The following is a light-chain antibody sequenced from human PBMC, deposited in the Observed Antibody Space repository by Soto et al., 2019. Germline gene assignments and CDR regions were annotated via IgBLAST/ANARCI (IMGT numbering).Light chain of an antibody. CDR3: EHYTHCLPLT. CDR1: QSVSSN. CDR2: GAS. V-gene: IGKV3-15*01. J-gene: IGKJ4*01. Sequence: EIVVTQSPATLSVSPGERATLSCRASQSVSSNLAWYQQKPGQAPRLLLYGASTRATGVPARFSGSGSGTEFTLTISSLQSEVFAASSGEHYTHCLPLTLRVATQVEI.